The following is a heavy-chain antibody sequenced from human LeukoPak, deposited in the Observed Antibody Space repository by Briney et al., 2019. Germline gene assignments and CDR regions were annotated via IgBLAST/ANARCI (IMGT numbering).Heavy chain of an antibody. CDR3: AKEMITMVRGAYGDAFDI. V-gene: IGHV3-23*01. J-gene: IGHJ3*02. D-gene: IGHD3-10*01. CDR2: ISGSGGST. CDR1: RFTFSNYA. Sequence: HPGGSLRLSCVASRFTFSNYAITWVRQAPGKGLEWVSAISGSGGSTYYADSVKGRFTISRDNSKNTLYLQMNSLRAEDTAVYYCAKEMITMVRGAYGDAFDIWGQGTMVTVPS.